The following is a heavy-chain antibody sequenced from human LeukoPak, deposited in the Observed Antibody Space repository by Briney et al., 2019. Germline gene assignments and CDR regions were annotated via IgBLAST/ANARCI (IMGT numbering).Heavy chain of an antibody. D-gene: IGHD6-19*01. J-gene: IGHJ6*02. CDR2: ISPASSTI. CDR3: ARDLGSGEYSSGWYSYYYGMDV. V-gene: IGHV3-48*01. Sequence: GGSLRLSCAASGFTFSDYSMNWVRQAPGSGLEWVAYISPASSTIKYADSVKGRFTISRDNSKNTLYLQMNSLRAEDTAVYYCARDLGSGEYSSGWYSYYYGMDVWGQGTTVTVSS. CDR1: GFTFSDYS.